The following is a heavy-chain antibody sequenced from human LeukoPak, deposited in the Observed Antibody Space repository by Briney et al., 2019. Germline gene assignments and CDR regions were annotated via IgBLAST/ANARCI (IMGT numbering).Heavy chain of an antibody. V-gene: IGHV3-30*18. D-gene: IGHD3-22*01. Sequence: PGGSLRLSCAASGXTFNSYGMHWVRQAPGKGLEWLTVISYDGSNKYYADSVKGRFTISRDNSKNTLYLQMNSLRSEDTAVYYCAKDRSYYYDGTGYNYGYFQHWGQGTLVIVSS. CDR2: ISYDGSNK. CDR3: AKDRSYYYDGTGYNYGYFQH. J-gene: IGHJ1*01. CDR1: GXTFNSYG.